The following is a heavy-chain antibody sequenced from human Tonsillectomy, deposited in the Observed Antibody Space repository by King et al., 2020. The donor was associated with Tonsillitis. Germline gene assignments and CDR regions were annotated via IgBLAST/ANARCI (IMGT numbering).Heavy chain of an antibody. CDR3: ARGEDDYVWGSYRYPDY. J-gene: IGHJ4*02. CDR2: INPNSGGT. Sequence: VQLVESGAEVKKPGASVKVSCKASGYTFTGYYMHWVRQAPGQGLEWMGWINPNSGGTNYAQKFQGRVTMTRDTSISTAYMEVSRLRSDDTAVYYCARGEDDYVWGSYRYPDYWGQGTLVTVSS. CDR1: GYTFTGYY. D-gene: IGHD3-16*02. V-gene: IGHV1-2*02.